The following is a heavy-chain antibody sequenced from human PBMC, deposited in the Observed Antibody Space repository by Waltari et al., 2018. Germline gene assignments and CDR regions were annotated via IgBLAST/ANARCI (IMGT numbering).Heavy chain of an antibody. D-gene: IGHD6-13*01. CDR3: ARGGLYGQQLLESAFEI. CDR2: IIPMFGTA. CDR1: GGSFSTHA. J-gene: IGHJ3*02. V-gene: IGHV1-69*05. Sequence: QVQLVQSGAELKKPGYSVKVSCKVSGGSFSTHAITWVRQAPGQGLEGMGGIIPMFGTANYAQKIQDRVTINTDESMTTAYMHLSSLTSDDTAVYYCARGGLYGQQLLESAFEIWGQGTKVTVSS.